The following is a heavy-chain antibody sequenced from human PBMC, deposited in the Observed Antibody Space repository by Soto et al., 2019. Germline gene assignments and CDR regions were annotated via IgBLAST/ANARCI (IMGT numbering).Heavy chain of an antibody. CDR1: GFKFDDYA. D-gene: IGHD2-8*01. J-gene: IGHJ4*02. V-gene: IGHV3-9*01. Sequence: GGSLRLSCSASGFKFDDYAMYWVRQPPGKGLEWVSGISWNSVIIAYADSVKGRFTISRDNAKTSLYLQMDSLRTEDTALYYCARRLRYSTSGFDYWGQGALVTVSS. CDR2: ISWNSVII. CDR3: ARRLRYSTSGFDY.